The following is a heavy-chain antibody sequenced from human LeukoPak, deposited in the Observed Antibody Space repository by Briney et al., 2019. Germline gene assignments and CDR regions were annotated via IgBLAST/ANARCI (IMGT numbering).Heavy chain of an antibody. J-gene: IGHJ5*02. CDR1: GFTFSSYS. D-gene: IGHD2-2*01. CDR3: ARDLGWGAAMPKGIWFDP. Sequence: GGSLRLSCAASGFTFSSYSMNRVRQAPGKGLEWVSSISSSSSYIYYADSVKGRFTISRDNAKNSLYLQMNSLRAEDTAVYYCARDLGWGAAMPKGIWFDPWGQGTLVTVSS. V-gene: IGHV3-21*01. CDR2: ISSSSSYI.